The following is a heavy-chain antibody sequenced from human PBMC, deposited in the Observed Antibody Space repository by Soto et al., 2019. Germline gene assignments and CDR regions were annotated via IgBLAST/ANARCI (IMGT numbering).Heavy chain of an antibody. D-gene: IGHD2-21*01. J-gene: IGHJ6*02. CDR2: ISYDGGSI. CDR1: GFDFRSYA. CDR3: AKGILSATIAPYAMDV. Sequence: QVQLVESGGGVVQPGASLRLSCEASGFDFRSYAMHWVRQAPGKGLEWVGVISYDGGSIYYADSVKGRFTISRDNSKNTLYVQVKSLRPEDTAVYYCAKGILSATIAPYAMDVWGQGTTVTVSS. V-gene: IGHV3-30*18.